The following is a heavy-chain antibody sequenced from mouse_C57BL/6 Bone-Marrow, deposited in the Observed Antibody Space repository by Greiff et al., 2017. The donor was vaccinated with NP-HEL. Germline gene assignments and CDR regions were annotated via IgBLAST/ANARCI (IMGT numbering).Heavy chain of an antibody. CDR1: GFSLTSYG. CDR3: ASEDYGSSVAY. CDR2: IWGVGST. J-gene: IGHJ3*01. V-gene: IGHV2-6*01. D-gene: IGHD1-1*01. Sequence: VKLQESGPGLVAPSQSLSITCTVSGFSLTSYGVDWVRQSPGKGLEWLGVIWGVGSTNYNSALKSRLSISKDNSKSQVFLKMNSLQTDDTAMYYCASEDYGSSVAYWGQGTLVTVSA.